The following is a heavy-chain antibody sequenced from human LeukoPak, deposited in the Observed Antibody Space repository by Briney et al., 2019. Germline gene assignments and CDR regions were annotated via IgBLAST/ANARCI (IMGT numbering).Heavy chain of an antibody. Sequence: GRSLRLSCAASGFTFSSYSMNWIRQAPGKGLEWVSYISSSSSTIYYADSVKGRFTISRDNAKNSLYLQMNSLRAEDTAVYYCARDPIAGPWYYFDYWGQGTLVTVSS. CDR2: ISSSSSTI. J-gene: IGHJ4*02. CDR3: ARDPIAGPWYYFDY. D-gene: IGHD6-13*01. V-gene: IGHV3-48*04. CDR1: GFTFSSYS.